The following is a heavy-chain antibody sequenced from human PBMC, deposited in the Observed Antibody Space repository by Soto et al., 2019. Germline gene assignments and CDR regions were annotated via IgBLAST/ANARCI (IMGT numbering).Heavy chain of an antibody. CDR3: AKGGFHVVTISPFDH. D-gene: IGHD3-3*02. CDR2: ISYDGSEE. Sequence: GGSLRLSCAASGFAFSSFGMHWVRQAPGKGLEWVAVISYDGSEESYAGSVKGRATVSRDNSKNTVYLQMNRLRGDDSAIYYCAKGGFHVVTISPFDHWGQGTLVTVSS. CDR1: GFAFSSFG. J-gene: IGHJ4*01. V-gene: IGHV3-30*18.